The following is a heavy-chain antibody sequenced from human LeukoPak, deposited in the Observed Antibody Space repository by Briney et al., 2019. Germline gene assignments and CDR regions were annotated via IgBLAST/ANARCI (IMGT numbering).Heavy chain of an antibody. Sequence: SETLSLTCTVSGGSISSYYWSWIRQPPGKGLEWIGYIYYSGSTNYNPSLKSRVTISVDTSKNQFSLKLSSVTAADTAAYYCARDGSRVGSAFDIWGQGTMVTVSS. CDR3: ARDGSRVGSAFDI. V-gene: IGHV4-59*01. CDR2: IYYSGST. CDR1: GGSISSYY. D-gene: IGHD1-26*01. J-gene: IGHJ3*02.